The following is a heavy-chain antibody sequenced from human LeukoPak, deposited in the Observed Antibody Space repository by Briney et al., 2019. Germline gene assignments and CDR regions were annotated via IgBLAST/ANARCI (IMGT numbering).Heavy chain of an antibody. J-gene: IGHJ6*02. CDR3: AKVMGPRVFYYGMDV. CDR1: GFTFSTYA. D-gene: IGHD1-26*01. Sequence: PGGSLRLSCAASGFTFSTYAMTWVRQAPGKGLEWVSGLSGGGGITYYTDSVKGRFTISRDNAENTLFLEMNSLRAEDSAVCYCAKVMGPRVFYYGMDVWGQGTTVTVSS. CDR2: LSGGGGIT. V-gene: IGHV3-23*01.